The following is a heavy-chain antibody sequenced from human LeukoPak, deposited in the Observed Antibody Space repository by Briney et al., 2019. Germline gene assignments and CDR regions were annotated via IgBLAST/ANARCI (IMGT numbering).Heavy chain of an antibody. CDR1: GGSISSYY. V-gene: IGHV4-59*01. CDR2: IYYSGSS. J-gene: IGHJ6*03. Sequence: SETPSLTCTVSGGSISSYYWSWIRQPPGKGLEWLGYIYYSGSSNYNPSLKSRVTISADTSKNQFSLKLSSVTAADTAVYYCARVPRSYYYYYYMDVWGKGTTVTVSS. CDR3: ARVPRSYYYYYYMDV.